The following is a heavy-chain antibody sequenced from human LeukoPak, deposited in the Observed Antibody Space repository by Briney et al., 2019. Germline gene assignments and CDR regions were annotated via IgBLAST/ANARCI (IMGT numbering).Heavy chain of an antibody. CDR3: ARHSGTYFDY. D-gene: IGHD1-26*01. CDR2: IKQDGSEK. J-gene: IGHJ4*02. V-gene: IGHV3-7*01. CDR1: GCTFSSYW. Sequence: PGGGLRLSCAASGCTFSSYWMSWVRQGPGKGVEWVANIKQDGSEKYYVDSVKGRFTISRDNAKNSLYLQMNSLRAEDTAVYYCARHSGTYFDYWGQGTLVTVSS.